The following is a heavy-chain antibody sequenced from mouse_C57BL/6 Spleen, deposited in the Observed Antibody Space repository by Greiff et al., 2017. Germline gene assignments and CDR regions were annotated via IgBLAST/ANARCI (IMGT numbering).Heavy chain of an antibody. CDR2: IYPGDGDT. CDR3: ARGDSNYRFDY. Sequence: VQLQQSGPELVKPGASVKISCKASGYAFSSSWMNWVKQRPGKGLEWIGRIYPGDGDTNYNGKFKGKATLTADKYSSTAYMQLSSLTSEDSAVYFCARGDSNYRFDYWGQGTTLTVSS. V-gene: IGHV1-82*01. J-gene: IGHJ2*01. D-gene: IGHD2-5*01. CDR1: GYAFSSSW.